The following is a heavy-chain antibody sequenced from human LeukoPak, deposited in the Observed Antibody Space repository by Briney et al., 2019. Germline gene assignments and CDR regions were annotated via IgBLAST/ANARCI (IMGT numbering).Heavy chain of an antibody. V-gene: IGHV4-34*01. Sequence: SETLSLTCAVYGGSFSGYYWSWIRQPPGKGLEWIGEINHSGNTNYNPSLKSRVTISVDTSKNQFSLKLSSVTAADTAVYYCARGRPMDSWGQGTMVTVSS. CDR2: INHSGNT. CDR3: ARGRPMDS. CDR1: GGSFSGYY. J-gene: IGHJ3*02. D-gene: IGHD2-2*01.